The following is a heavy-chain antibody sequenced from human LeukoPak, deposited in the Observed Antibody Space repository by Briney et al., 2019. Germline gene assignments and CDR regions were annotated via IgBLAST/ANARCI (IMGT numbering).Heavy chain of an antibody. D-gene: IGHD3-10*01. CDR2: ISGSGGST. CDR1: GFTFSSYA. CDR3: AKVYGGSGSYYKALYFDY. J-gene: IGHJ4*02. V-gene: IGHV3-23*01. Sequence: GGSLRLSCAASGFTFSSYAMSWVRQAPGKGLEWVSAISGSGGSTYYADSVEGRFTISRDNSKNTLYLQMNSLRAEDTAVYYCAKVYGGSGSYYKALYFDYWGQGTLVTVSS.